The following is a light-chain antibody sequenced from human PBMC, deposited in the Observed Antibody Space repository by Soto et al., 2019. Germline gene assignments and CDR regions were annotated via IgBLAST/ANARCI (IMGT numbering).Light chain of an antibody. CDR1: QDILKY. CDR2: GAS. CDR3: QQSFRTPPT. J-gene: IGKJ4*01. Sequence: QMTPSPSSLSASVGDRVTINCRASQDILKYLHWYQQKSGEAPKLLIYGASILQGGVPASFIGSGSGTHFTLTISSLQPEDFATSYCQQSFRTPPTFVGGTKVEIK. V-gene: IGKV1-39*01.